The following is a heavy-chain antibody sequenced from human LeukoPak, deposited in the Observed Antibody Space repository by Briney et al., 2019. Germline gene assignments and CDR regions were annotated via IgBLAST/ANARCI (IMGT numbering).Heavy chain of an antibody. V-gene: IGHV3-23*01. CDR2: ISGGGGTA. J-gene: IGHJ6*02. CDR3: AKPTNPYCSSTSCYPSGMDV. Sequence: GGSLRLSCAGSGFAFSSYPMSWVRQAPGKGLQWVSAISGGGGTAYYADSVKGRFTISRDNSKNTLYLQMNSLRAEDTAVYYCAKPTNPYCSSTSCYPSGMDVWGQGTTVTVSS. CDR1: GFAFSSYP. D-gene: IGHD2-2*01.